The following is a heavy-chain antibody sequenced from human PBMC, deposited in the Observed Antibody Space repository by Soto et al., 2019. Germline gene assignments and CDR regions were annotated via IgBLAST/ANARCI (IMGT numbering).Heavy chain of an antibody. J-gene: IGHJ4*02. Sequence: SETLSLTCSFSGGSIRSGGYYLSWIRQHPGKGLEWIGYIYYSGSTYYNPSLKSRVTISVDTSKNQFSLKLSSVTAADTAVYYCARSGYSYGPNPLLYWGQGTLVTVSS. V-gene: IGHV4-31*03. CDR3: ARSGYSYGPNPLLY. D-gene: IGHD5-18*01. CDR2: IYYSGST. CDR1: GGSIRSGGYY.